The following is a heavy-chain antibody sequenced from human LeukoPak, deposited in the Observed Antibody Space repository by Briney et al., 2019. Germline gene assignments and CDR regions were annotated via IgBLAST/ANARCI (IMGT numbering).Heavy chain of an antibody. D-gene: IGHD3-3*01. CDR1: GGSISSYY. J-gene: IGHJ4*02. V-gene: IGHV4-59*12. CDR2: IYYSGST. CDR3: ARGGVSVGILFDY. Sequence: PWETLSLTCTVSGGSISSYYWSWIRQPPGKGLEWIGYIYYSGSTNYNPSLKSRVTISVDTSKNQFSLKLSSVAAAGTAVYYCARGGVSVGILFDYWGQGTLVTVSS.